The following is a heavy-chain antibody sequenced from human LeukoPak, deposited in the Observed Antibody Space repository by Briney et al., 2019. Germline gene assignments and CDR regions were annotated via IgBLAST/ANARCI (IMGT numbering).Heavy chain of an antibody. CDR2: ISGSGGPT. J-gene: IGHJ5*02. V-gene: IGHV3-23*01. CDR1: GFTFSSYA. D-gene: IGHD4-17*01. CDR3: AKGRGGDYVGWFDP. Sequence: GGSLRLSCAASGFTFSSYAMSWVRQAPGKGLEWVSVISGSGGPTYYADSVKGRFSISRDNSKNTLYLQMNSLRAEDTAVYYCAKGRGGDYVGWFDPWGQGTLVTVSS.